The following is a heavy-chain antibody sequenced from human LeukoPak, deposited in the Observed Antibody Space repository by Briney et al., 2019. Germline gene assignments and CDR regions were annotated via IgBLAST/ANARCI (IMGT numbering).Heavy chain of an antibody. CDR2: IYHSGST. Sequence: SETLSLTCAVSGYSISSGYYWGWIRQPPGKGLEWIGSIYHSGSTYYSPSLKSRVTISVDTSKNQFSLKLSSVTAADTAVYYCARDDVVRGVITYYYGMDVWGKGTTVTVSS. V-gene: IGHV4-38-2*02. J-gene: IGHJ6*04. D-gene: IGHD3-10*01. CDR3: ARDDVVRGVITYYYGMDV. CDR1: GYSISSGYY.